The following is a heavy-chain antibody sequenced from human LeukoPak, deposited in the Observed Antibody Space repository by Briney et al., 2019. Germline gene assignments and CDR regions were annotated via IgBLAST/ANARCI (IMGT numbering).Heavy chain of an antibody. Sequence: GGSLRLSCAASGFTFSDYYMSWIRQAPGKGLEWVSYISSSGSTIYYADSVKGRFTISRDNAKNSLYLQMNSLRAEDTAVYYCARSWLQISSDAFDIWGQGTMVTVSS. D-gene: IGHD5-24*01. CDR3: ARSWLQISSDAFDI. V-gene: IGHV3-11*04. CDR2: ISSSGSTI. J-gene: IGHJ3*02. CDR1: GFTFSDYY.